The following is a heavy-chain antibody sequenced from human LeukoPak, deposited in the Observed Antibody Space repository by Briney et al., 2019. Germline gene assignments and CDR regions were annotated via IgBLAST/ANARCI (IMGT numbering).Heavy chain of an antibody. V-gene: IGHV4-59*01. CDR1: GGSISSYY. Sequence: PSETLSLTCTVSGGSISSYYWSWIRQPPGKGLEWIGYIYYSGSTNYHPSLKSRVTISVDTSKNQFSLKLSSVTAADTAVYYCAGQQLDQYYFDYWGQGTLVTVSS. D-gene: IGHD6-13*01. CDR2: IYYSGST. J-gene: IGHJ4*02. CDR3: AGQQLDQYYFDY.